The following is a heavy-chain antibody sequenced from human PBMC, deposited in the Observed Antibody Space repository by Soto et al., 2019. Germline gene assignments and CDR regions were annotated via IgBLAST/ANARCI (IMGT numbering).Heavy chain of an antibody. CDR2: ITSDTKTI. J-gene: IGHJ4*02. CDR3: ARSVEGHFDY. Sequence: EVQLVESGGDLVQREGSLRLSCVASGFTFSVYSMNWVRQAPGKGLESFSYITSDTKTIKYADSVKGRFTISRDNAKNSVYLQMNSLRDEDTAVYYCARSVEGHFDYWGQGTVVTVSS. CDR1: GFTFSVYS. V-gene: IGHV3-48*02. D-gene: IGHD6-19*01.